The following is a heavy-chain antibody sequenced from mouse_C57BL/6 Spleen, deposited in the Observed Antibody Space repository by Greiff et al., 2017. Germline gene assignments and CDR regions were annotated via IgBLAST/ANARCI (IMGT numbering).Heavy chain of an antibody. CDR2: INPSNGGT. V-gene: IGHV1-53*01. Sequence: QVHVKQPGPELVKPGASVKLSCKASGYTFTSYWMHWVKQRPGQGLEWIGNINPSNGGTNYNEKFKSKATLTVDKSSSTAYMQLSSLTSEDSAVYYCARPDYYGSSSFAYWGQGTLVTVSA. CDR1: GYTFTSYW. J-gene: IGHJ3*01. CDR3: ARPDYYGSSSFAY. D-gene: IGHD1-1*01.